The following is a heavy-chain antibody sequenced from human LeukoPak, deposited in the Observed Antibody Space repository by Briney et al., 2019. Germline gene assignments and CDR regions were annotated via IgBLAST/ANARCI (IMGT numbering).Heavy chain of an antibody. CDR3: ARDSRVWATGVFDY. V-gene: IGHV3-23*01. D-gene: IGHD7-27*01. Sequence: QPGGSLRLSRAASGFTFSSYAMSWVRQAPGKGLEWVSAISGSGGSTYYADSVKGRFTISRDSAENSLYLQMNSLRAEDTAVYYCARDSRVWATGVFDYWGQGILVTVAS. CDR1: GFTFSSYA. J-gene: IGHJ4*02. CDR2: ISGSGGST.